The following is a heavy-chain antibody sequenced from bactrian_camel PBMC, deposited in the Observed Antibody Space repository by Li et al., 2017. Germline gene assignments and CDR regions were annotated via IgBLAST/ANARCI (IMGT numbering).Heavy chain of an antibody. CDR1: GVIFDKTY. Sequence: HVQLVESGGGLVQPGGSLRLSCVASGVIFDKTYFSWVRLLPGKGLEWVGSVDREGVSSSYHDSVKGRFTISQDSANHILYLQMRSLKPEDTAMYYCAARSVGWCPLFEHWLGKRAYTPGGYFATWGQGTQVTVS. CDR3: AARSVGWCPLFEHWLGKRAYTPGGYFAT. V-gene: IGHV3-2*01. J-gene: IGHJ6*01. CDR2: VDREGVSS. D-gene: IGHD1*01.